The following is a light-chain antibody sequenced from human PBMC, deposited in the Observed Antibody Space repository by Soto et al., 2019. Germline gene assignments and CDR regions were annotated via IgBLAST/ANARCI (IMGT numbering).Light chain of an antibody. CDR3: AAWEASLNGVV. CDR2: DN. CDR1: SSNIGSNP. V-gene: IGLV1-44*01. J-gene: IGLJ2*01. Sequence: QSVLTQPPSASGTPGLRVTFSCSGSSSNIGSNPVSWYQLLPGTAPKLLIYDNERTSGVPNRFSGSKSGTSASLAISGLKSEDEADYYCAAWEASLNGVVFGGGTKVTVL.